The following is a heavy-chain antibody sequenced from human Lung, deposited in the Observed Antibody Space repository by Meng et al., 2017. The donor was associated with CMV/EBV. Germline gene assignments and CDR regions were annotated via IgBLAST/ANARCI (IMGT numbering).Heavy chain of an antibody. CDR3: ARSKRNNYYGSGSYSKNYGMDV. CDR1: GGSFSGYY. J-gene: IGHJ6*02. CDR2: INHSGST. D-gene: IGHD3-10*01. Sequence: SQTLSLTXAVYGGSFSGYYWSWIRQPPGKGLEWIGEINHSGSTNYNPSLKSRVTISVDTSKNQFSLKLSSVTAADTAVYYCARSKRNNYYGSGSYSKNYGMDVWGQGTTVTVSS. V-gene: IGHV4-34*01.